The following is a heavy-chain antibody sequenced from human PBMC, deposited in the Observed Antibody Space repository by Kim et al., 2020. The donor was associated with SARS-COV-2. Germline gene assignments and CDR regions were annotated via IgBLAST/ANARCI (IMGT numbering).Heavy chain of an antibody. Sequence: SETLSLTCAVYGGSFSGYYWSWIRQPPGKGLEWIGEINHSGSTNYNPSLKSRVTISVDTSKNQFSLKLSSVTAADTAVYYCARGAQGYCSSTSCSEGDHYYGMDVWGQGTTVTVSS. V-gene: IGHV4-34*01. J-gene: IGHJ6*02. CDR1: GGSFSGYY. D-gene: IGHD2-2*01. CDR2: INHSGST. CDR3: ARGAQGYCSSTSCSEGDHYYGMDV.